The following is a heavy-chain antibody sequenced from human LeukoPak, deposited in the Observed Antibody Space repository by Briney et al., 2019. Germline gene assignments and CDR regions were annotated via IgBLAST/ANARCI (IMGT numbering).Heavy chain of an antibody. V-gene: IGHV1-58*01. D-gene: IGHD6-13*01. CDR1: GSTFTSSA. Sequence: TSVKVSCKASGSTFTSSAVQWVRQARGQRLEWIGWIVVGSGNTNYAQKFQERVTITRDMSTSTAYMELSSLRSEDTAVYYCATEYSSSWYNYWGQGTLATVSS. CDR2: IVVGSGNT. CDR3: ATEYSSSWYNY. J-gene: IGHJ4*02.